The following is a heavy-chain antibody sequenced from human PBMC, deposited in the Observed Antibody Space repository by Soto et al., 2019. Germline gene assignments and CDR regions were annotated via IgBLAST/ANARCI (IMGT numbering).Heavy chain of an antibody. J-gene: IGHJ5*02. Sequence: KQSQTLSLTCAISGDSVSSNSAAWNWIRQSPSRGLEWLGRTYYRSKWYNDYAVSVKSRITINPDTSKNQFSLQLNSVTPEDTAVYYCAREELLQYSSSSEVYNWFDPWGQGTLVTVSS. D-gene: IGHD6-6*01. CDR2: TYYRSKWYN. CDR3: AREELLQYSSSSEVYNWFDP. V-gene: IGHV6-1*01. CDR1: GDSVSSNSAA.